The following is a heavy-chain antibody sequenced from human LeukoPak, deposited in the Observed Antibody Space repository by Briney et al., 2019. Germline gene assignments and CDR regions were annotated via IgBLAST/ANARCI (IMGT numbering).Heavy chain of an antibody. D-gene: IGHD3-16*02. CDR2: INHSGST. V-gene: IGHV4-34*01. CDR1: GGSIGSYY. J-gene: IGHJ4*02. CDR3: ARSRPYVWGSYRLDY. Sequence: PSETLSLTCTVSGGSIGSYYWSWIRQPPGKGLEWIGEINHSGSTNYNPSLKSRVTISVDTSKNQFSLKLSSVTAADTAVYYCARSRPYVWGSYRLDYWGQGTLVTVSS.